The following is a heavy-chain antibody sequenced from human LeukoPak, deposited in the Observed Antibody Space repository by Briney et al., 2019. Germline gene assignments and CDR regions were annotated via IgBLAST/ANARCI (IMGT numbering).Heavy chain of an antibody. V-gene: IGHV4-39*07. D-gene: IGHD6-6*01. J-gene: IGHJ4*02. Sequence: SETLSLTCTVSGGPISSSGYYWGWIRQPPGKGLEWIGTISYSESTYYNPSLKSRVTISLDTSKNQFSLKLSSVTAADTAVYYCARSYSSSVPLDYWGQGTLVTVSS. CDR1: GGPISSSGYY. CDR3: ARSYSSSVPLDY. CDR2: ISYSEST.